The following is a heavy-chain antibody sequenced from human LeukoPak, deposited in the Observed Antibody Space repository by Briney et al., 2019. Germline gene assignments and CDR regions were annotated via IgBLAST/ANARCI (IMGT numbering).Heavy chain of an antibody. V-gene: IGHV5-51*07. J-gene: IGHJ4*02. CDR1: GYNFANYW. CDR3: ARQMYSSNWYAFDY. CDR2: IYPSDSDT. Sequence: GESLKISCKASGYNFANYWIGWVHQMPGKGLEWMGIIYPSDSDTAYSPSFQGQVTISVDKSITTAYLQWSSLKASDTAMYYCARQMYSSNWYAFDYWGQGSLVTVSS. D-gene: IGHD6-13*01.